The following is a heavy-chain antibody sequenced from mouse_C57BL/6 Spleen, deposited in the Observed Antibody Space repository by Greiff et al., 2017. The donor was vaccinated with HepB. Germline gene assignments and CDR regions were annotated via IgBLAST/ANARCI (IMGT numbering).Heavy chain of an antibody. Sequence: EVQVVESGGGLVKPGGSLKLSCAASGFTFSSYTMSWVRQTPEKRLEWVATISGGGGNTYYPDSVKGRFTISRDNAKNTLYLQMSSLRSEDTALYYCARHGNWDEGFAYWGQGTLVTVSA. CDR1: GFTFSSYT. D-gene: IGHD4-1*01. CDR3: ARHGNWDEGFAY. CDR2: ISGGGGNT. V-gene: IGHV5-9*01. J-gene: IGHJ3*01.